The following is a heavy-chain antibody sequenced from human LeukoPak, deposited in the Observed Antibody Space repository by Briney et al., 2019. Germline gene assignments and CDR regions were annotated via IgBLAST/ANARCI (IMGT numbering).Heavy chain of an antibody. CDR3: ARLHYYDSSGYSPHFDY. CDR1: GGSISSSSYY. D-gene: IGHD3-22*01. V-gene: IGHV4-39*01. Sequence: SETLSLTCTVSGGSISSSSYYWGWIRQPPGKGLEWIGSIYYSGSTYYNPSLKSRVTISVDTSKNQFSLKLSSVTAADTAVYYCARLHYYDSSGYSPHFDYWGQGTLVTVSS. J-gene: IGHJ4*02. CDR2: IYYSGST.